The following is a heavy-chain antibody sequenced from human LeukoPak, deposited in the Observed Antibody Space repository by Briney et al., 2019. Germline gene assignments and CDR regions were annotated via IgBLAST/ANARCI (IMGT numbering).Heavy chain of an antibody. CDR1: GGTFSSYA. Sequence: SVKVSCKASGGTFSSYAISWVRQAPGQGLEWMGRIIPILGIANYAQKFQGRVTITADKSTSTAYMELSSLRSEDTAVYYCARDQPSTYYDFWSGYSPSDYWGQGTLVTVSS. CDR2: IIPILGIA. V-gene: IGHV1-69*04. D-gene: IGHD3-3*01. J-gene: IGHJ4*02. CDR3: ARDQPSTYYDFWSGYSPSDY.